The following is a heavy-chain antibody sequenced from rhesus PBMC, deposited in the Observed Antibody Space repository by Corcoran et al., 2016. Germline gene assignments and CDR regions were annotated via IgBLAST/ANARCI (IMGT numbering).Heavy chain of an antibody. J-gene: IGHJ4*01. CDR3: ARRIAAPPSYYFDY. CDR2: IYGSSGST. V-gene: IGHV4-76*01. D-gene: IGHD6-13*01. CDR1: GYSLNSGYD. Sequence: QVQLQESGPGVVKPSETLSLTCAVSGYSLNSGYDWSWIRQPPGKGLEWLGYIYGSSGSTNYNPSLKNRVTISKDTSKNQFSLRLNSMTAADTAVYYCARRIAAPPSYYFDYWGQGVRV.